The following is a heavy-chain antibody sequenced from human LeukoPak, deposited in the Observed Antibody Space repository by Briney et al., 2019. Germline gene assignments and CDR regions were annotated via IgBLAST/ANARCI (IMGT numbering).Heavy chain of an antibody. CDR3: ARKGYEAAAGDY. CDR2: IVVGSGNT. J-gene: IGHJ4*02. Sequence: SVVLSCKPSGFTFTSSAVHWVRQARGPRLGWIGWIVVGSGNTNYAQKFQERVTITRDMSTSTAYMELSSLRSEDTAVYYCARKGYEAAAGDYWGQGTLVTVSS. V-gene: IGHV1-58*01. D-gene: IGHD6-13*01. CDR1: GFTFTSSA.